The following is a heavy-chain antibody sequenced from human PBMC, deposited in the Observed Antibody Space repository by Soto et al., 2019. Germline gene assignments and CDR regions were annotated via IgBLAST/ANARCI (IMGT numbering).Heavy chain of an antibody. CDR2: VSPPFRTS. CDR3: ARVLYYGSGSYSPYGMDV. V-gene: IGHV1-69*01. D-gene: IGHD3-10*01. CDR1: GVSFNNNG. J-gene: IGHJ6*02. Sequence: QVQLVQSGAEVKKPGSSVKVSCKTSGVSFNNNGIGWVRQAPGHGLEWMGGVSPPFRTSNYARNFQGRISITAEASTGTVNTELSSLTSEDTAQYYCARVLYYGSGSYSPYGMDVWGQGTRVTVSS.